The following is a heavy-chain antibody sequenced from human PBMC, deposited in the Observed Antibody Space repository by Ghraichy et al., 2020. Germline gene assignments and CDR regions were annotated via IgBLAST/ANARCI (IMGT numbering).Heavy chain of an antibody. Sequence: ASVKVSCKASGYTFTSYAMNWVRQAPGQGLEWMGWINTNTGNPTYAQGFTGRFVFSLDTSVSTAYLQISSLKAKDTAVYYCARVTMVRGVNNYGFDYWGQGTLVTVSS. J-gene: IGHJ4*02. D-gene: IGHD3-10*01. CDR2: INTNTGNP. V-gene: IGHV7-4-1*02. CDR3: ARVTMVRGVNNYGFDY. CDR1: GYTFTSYA.